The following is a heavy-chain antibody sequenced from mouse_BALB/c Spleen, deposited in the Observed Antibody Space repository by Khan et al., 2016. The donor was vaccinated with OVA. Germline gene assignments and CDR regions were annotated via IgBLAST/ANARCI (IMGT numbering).Heavy chain of an antibody. CDR3: ARVGYNGTMDS. D-gene: IGHD2-14*01. CDR2: INTYTGDP. V-gene: IGHV9-3-1*01. J-gene: IGHJ4*01. CDR1: GYTFRNNG. Sequence: QIQLVQSGPELKKPGETVKISCKASGYTFRNNGMNWVKQTPGKGLKWMGWINTYTGDPTYADDFKGRFAFSLETSADTAYLQIHNLKNEDTATYFRARVGYNGTMDSWGQGTSVTVSS.